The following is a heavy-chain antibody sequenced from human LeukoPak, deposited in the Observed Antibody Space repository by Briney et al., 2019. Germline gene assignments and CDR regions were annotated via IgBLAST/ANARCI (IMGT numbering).Heavy chain of an antibody. CDR3: AKDDGYSSGWYAGPFDY. CDR1: GFTFSSYG. D-gene: IGHD6-19*01. CDR2: ISYDGSNK. Sequence: GRSLRLSCAASGFTFSSYGMHWVRQAPGKGLEWVAVISYDGSNKYYADSVKGRFTISRDNSKNTLYLQMNSLRAEDTAVYYCAKDDGYSSGWYAGPFDYWGQGTLVTVSS. V-gene: IGHV3-30*18. J-gene: IGHJ4*02.